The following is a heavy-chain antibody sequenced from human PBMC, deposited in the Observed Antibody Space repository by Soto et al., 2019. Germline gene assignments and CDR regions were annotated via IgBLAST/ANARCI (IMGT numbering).Heavy chain of an antibody. V-gene: IGHV3-30*18. Sequence: GGSLRLSCAASGFTFSSYGMHWVRQAPGKGLEWVAVISYDGSNKYYADSVKGRFTISRDNSKNTLYLQMNSLRAEDTAVYYCAKTSGNYYYYGMDVWGQGTTVTVSS. J-gene: IGHJ6*02. CDR1: GFTFSSYG. CDR3: AKTSGNYYYYGMDV. D-gene: IGHD6-25*01. CDR2: ISYDGSNK.